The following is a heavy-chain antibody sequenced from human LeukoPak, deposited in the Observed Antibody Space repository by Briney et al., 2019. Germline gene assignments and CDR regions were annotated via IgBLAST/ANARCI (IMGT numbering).Heavy chain of an antibody. CDR3: ARHGYCGNPRCYPDYYYIDV. V-gene: IGHV1-2*02. J-gene: IGHJ6*03. Sequence: ASVKVSCKASGYTFTDFYIHWARQAPGHGLEWMGWISPNTGGTNYAQRFQGRVTMTRDTSITTTYLEVRGLTSDDTAVYYCARHGYCGNPRCYPDYYYIDVWGKGTKVTVSS. CDR1: GYTFTDFY. CDR2: ISPNTGGT. D-gene: IGHD2-2*03.